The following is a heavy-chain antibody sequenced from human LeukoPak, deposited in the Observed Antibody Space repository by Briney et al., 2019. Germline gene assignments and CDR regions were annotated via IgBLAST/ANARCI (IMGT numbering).Heavy chain of an antibody. CDR3: VGDLLIGGGSWSVPSLDS. Sequence: GGSLRLSCAASGFIFSNYWMHWVRQVPGKGLLWVSRINVDGSRKIYADSVKGRFAISGDNAKNTVSLQMNSLRVDDTAVYYCVGDLLIGGGSWSVPSLDSWGQGILVTVSS. D-gene: IGHD1-14*01. V-gene: IGHV3-74*01. CDR1: GFIFSNYW. CDR2: INVDGSRK. J-gene: IGHJ4*02.